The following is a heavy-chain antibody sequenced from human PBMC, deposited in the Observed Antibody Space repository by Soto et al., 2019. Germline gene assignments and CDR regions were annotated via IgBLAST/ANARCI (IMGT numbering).Heavy chain of an antibody. Sequence: EVQLVESGGGWVQPGGSLRLSCAASGFTVSSNYMSWVRQAPGKGLEWVSVIYSGGSTYYADSVKGRFTISRDNSKNTLDLQMNSLRAEDTAVYYCARVAAKRYCTNGACWFDPCGQGTLVTVSS. CDR2: IYSGGST. J-gene: IGHJ5*02. CDR3: ARVAAKRYCTNGACWFDP. V-gene: IGHV3-66*01. CDR1: GFTVSSNY. D-gene: IGHD2-8*01.